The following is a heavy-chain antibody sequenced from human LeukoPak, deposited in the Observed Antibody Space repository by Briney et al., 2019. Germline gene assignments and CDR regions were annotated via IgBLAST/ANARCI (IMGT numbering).Heavy chain of an antibody. V-gene: IGHV3-7*03. CDR3: ARDLAYKKFDY. CDR2: INPDGNKK. CDR1: GLIFSGSW. D-gene: IGHD2-21*01. J-gene: IGHJ4*02. Sequence: PGGSLRLSCAASGLIFSGSWMNWVRQAPGKGLEWVASINPDGNKKGLADSVRGRFTISRDDAENSLYLQMNSLRVEDTAVYYCARDLAYKKFDYWGQGTLVTVSS.